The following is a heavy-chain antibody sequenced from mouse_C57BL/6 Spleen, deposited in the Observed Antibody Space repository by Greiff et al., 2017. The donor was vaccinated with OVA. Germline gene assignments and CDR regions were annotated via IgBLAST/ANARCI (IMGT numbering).Heavy chain of an antibody. J-gene: IGHJ1*03. D-gene: IGHD1-1*01. V-gene: IGHV1-7*01. CDR3: ARKGNMTTVVADWYFDV. Sequence: VQLQQSGAELAKPGASVKLSCKASGYTFTSYWMHWVKQRPGQGLEWIGYINPSSGYTKYNQKFKDTATLTADKSSRTAYMQLSSLTYEDSAVYYCARKGNMTTVVADWYFDVWGTGTTVTVSS. CDR2: INPSSGYT. CDR1: GYTFTSYW.